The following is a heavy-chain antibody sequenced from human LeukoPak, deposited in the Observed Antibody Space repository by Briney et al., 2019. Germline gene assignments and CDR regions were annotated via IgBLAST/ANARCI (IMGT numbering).Heavy chain of an antibody. CDR3: ARQTEQYYDFWSGYPLIGMDV. V-gene: IGHV4-59*01. Sequence: PSETLSLTCTVSGGSISSYYWSWIRQPPVKGLEWIGYIYYSGSTNYNPSLKSRVTISVDTSKNQFSLKLSSVTAADTAVYYCARQTEQYYDFWSGYPLIGMDVWGQGTTVTVSS. D-gene: IGHD3-3*01. J-gene: IGHJ6*02. CDR2: IYYSGST. CDR1: GGSISSYY.